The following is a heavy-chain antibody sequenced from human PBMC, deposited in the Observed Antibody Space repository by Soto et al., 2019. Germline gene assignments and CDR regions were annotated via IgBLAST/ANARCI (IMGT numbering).Heavy chain of an antibody. CDR2: IWYDGSNK. Sequence: PGGSLRLSCAASGFTFSSYGMHWVRQAPGKGLEWVAVIWYDGSNKYYADSVKGRFTISRDNSKNTLYLQMNSLRAEDTAVYYCAQRSPEAGTDYCGQGTLVTVSS. D-gene: IGHD6-19*01. CDR1: GFTFSSYG. J-gene: IGHJ4*02. V-gene: IGHV3-33*06. CDR3: AQRSPEAGTDY.